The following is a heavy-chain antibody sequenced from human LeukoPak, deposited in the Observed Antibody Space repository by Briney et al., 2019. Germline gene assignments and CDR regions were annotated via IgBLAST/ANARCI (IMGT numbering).Heavy chain of an antibody. CDR1: GFTFSSYG. V-gene: IGHV3-30*18. CDR3: AKEGYCSGGSCYEDAFDI. J-gene: IGHJ3*02. Sequence: GGSLRLSCAASGFTFSSYGMHWVRKAPGKGLEGVAVISYDGSNKYYADSVKGRFTISRDNSKNTLYLQMNSLRAEDTAVYYCAKEGYCSGGSCYEDAFDIWGQGTMVTVSS. CDR2: ISYDGSNK. D-gene: IGHD2-15*01.